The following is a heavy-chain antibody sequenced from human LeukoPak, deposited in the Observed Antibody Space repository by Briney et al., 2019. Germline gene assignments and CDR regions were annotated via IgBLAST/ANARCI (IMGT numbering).Heavy chain of an antibody. CDR1: NESFTYYY. D-gene: IGHD3-22*01. CDR2: IDQSGTT. V-gene: IGHV4-34*01. Sequence: SETLSLTCAVRNESFTYYYWSWIRQPPGRGLEWVGEIDQSGTTTYNPSLKGRVTISQDTTTSRFSLRLNSVTAADTAVYYCARWEYDNSAYHFDYWGQGTLVTVSS. J-gene: IGHJ4*02. CDR3: ARWEYDNSAYHFDY.